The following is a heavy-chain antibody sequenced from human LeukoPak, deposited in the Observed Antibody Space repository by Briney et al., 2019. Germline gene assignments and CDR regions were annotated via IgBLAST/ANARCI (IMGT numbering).Heavy chain of an antibody. V-gene: IGHV1-24*01. Sequence: ASVTVSCKVSGYTLTELSMHWVRQAPGKGLEWMGGFDPEDGETIYAQKFQGRVTMTEDTSTDTAYMELSSLRSEDTAVYYCATEVSIAAAGLDPAFDIWGQGTMVTVSS. J-gene: IGHJ3*02. CDR1: GYTLTELS. CDR2: FDPEDGET. CDR3: ATEVSIAAAGLDPAFDI. D-gene: IGHD6-13*01.